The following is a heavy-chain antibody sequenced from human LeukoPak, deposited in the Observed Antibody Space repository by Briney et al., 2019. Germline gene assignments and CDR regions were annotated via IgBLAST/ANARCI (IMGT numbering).Heavy chain of an antibody. Sequence: GGSLRLSCEVSGFTSSSYVMSWVRQAPGKGLEWVSAISGSGSSTYYADSVKGRFTISRDNSKNTLYLQMNSLRAEDTAVYYCAYCGGDCYTRLHYWGQGTLVTVSS. D-gene: IGHD2-21*02. V-gene: IGHV3-23*01. CDR1: GFTSSSYV. CDR2: ISGSGSST. CDR3: AYCGGDCYTRLHY. J-gene: IGHJ4*02.